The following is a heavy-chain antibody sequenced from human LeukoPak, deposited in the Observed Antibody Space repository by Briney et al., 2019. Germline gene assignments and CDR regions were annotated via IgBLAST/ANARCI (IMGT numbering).Heavy chain of an antibody. CDR3: ARDGITGTTAFDI. D-gene: IGHD1-20*01. J-gene: IGHJ3*02. CDR2: LYYSGST. Sequence: SETLSLTCTVSGGSISSSSYYWGWIRQPPGQGLEWIGGLYYSGSTYNNPSLKSRVTISVDTSKNQFSLKLSSVTAADTAVYYCARDGITGTTAFDIWGQGTMVIVSS. CDR1: GGSISSSSYY. V-gene: IGHV4-39*07.